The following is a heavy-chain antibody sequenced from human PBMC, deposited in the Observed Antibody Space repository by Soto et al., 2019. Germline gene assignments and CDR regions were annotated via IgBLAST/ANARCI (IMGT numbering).Heavy chain of an antibody. Sequence: EVQLVESGGGLVQPGGSLRLSCAASGFSFSTYNMNWVRQAPGKGLEWVSYISSSSSTIYYADSVKGRFTISRDNAKNSLYLQMNSLRDEDTAVYFCARSPITTIVAALSDSWGQGTLVTVSS. V-gene: IGHV3-48*02. CDR2: ISSSSSTI. CDR1: GFSFSTYN. CDR3: ARSPITTIVAALSDS. J-gene: IGHJ4*02. D-gene: IGHD3-22*01.